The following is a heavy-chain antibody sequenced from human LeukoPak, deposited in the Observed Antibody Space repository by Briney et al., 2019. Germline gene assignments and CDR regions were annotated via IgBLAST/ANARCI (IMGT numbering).Heavy chain of an antibody. CDR3: ARGRSTGYPYYFEY. D-gene: IGHD5-12*01. Sequence: ASVKVSCKASGYTFTSYDINWVRQATGQGLEWMGWMNPNSGSTGYAQKFQGRVTITRNTSISTAYMELSGLRSEDTAVYYGARGRSTGYPYYFEYWGQGTLVTVSS. J-gene: IGHJ4*02. CDR2: MNPNSGST. V-gene: IGHV1-8*03. CDR1: GYTFTSYD.